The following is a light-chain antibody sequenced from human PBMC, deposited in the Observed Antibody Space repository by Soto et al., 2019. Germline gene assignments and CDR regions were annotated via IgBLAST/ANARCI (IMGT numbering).Light chain of an antibody. Sequence: DIVMTQSPDSLAVSLGERATINCKSSQSVLSRPNNKNYLAWYQQKPGQPPKLLIYWASTRESGVPDRFSGSGSGTDFTLTISSLQAEDVAVYYCMQALQTRTFGQGTKVEI. J-gene: IGKJ1*01. CDR3: MQALQTRT. V-gene: IGKV4-1*01. CDR2: WAS. CDR1: QSVLSRPNNKNY.